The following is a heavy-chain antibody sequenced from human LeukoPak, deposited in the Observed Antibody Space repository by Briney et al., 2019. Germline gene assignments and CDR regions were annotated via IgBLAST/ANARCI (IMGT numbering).Heavy chain of an antibody. CDR3: ARDVRVGATISDY. Sequence: SVKVSCKASGGTSSSYAISWVRQAPGQGLEWMGRIIPILGIANYAQKFQGRVTITADKSTSTAYMELSSLRSEDTAVYYCARDVRVGATISDYWGQGTLVTVSS. V-gene: IGHV1-69*04. J-gene: IGHJ4*02. CDR1: GGTSSSYA. CDR2: IIPILGIA. D-gene: IGHD1-26*01.